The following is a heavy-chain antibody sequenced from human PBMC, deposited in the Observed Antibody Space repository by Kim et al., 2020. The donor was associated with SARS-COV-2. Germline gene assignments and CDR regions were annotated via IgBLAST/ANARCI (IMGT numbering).Heavy chain of an antibody. J-gene: IGHJ4*02. CDR1: GGSFSGHY. Sequence: SETLSLTCAVYGGSFSGHYWSWIRQPPGKGLEWIGEVNHNGFTNYSPSLKSRFTISADTSKNHFYLKLSSMTAADTAVYYCARGLSRFGEVGGFDYWGQGNLVTVSS. CDR3: ARGLSRFGEVGGFDY. D-gene: IGHD3-10*01. CDR2: VNHNGFT. V-gene: IGHV4-34*01.